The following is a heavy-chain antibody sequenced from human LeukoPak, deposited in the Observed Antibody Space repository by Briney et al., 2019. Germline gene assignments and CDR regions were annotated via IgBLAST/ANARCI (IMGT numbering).Heavy chain of an antibody. J-gene: IGHJ4*02. D-gene: IGHD3-22*01. CDR2: ISHSGNT. V-gene: IGHV4-31*03. CDR3: AREGYYYDSSGPIDY. Sequence: SETLSLTCTVSGGSISSAPYYWSWIRQRPGKGLEWMGYISHSGNTYYNPSLKSRLNISADTSRNQFSLKLRSVTAADTALYFCAREGYYYDSSGPIDYWGQGTRITVSS. CDR1: GGSISSAPYY.